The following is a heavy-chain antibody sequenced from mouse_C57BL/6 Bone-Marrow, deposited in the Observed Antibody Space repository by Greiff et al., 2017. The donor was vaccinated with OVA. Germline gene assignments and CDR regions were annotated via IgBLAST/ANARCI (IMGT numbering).Heavy chain of an antibody. V-gene: IGHV1-69*01. Sequence: QVQLQQPGAELVMPGASVKLSCKASGYTFTSYWMHWVKQRPGQGLEWIGEIDPSDSYTNYNQKFKGKSTLTVDKSSSTAYMQLSSLTSEDSAVYNCARSDDYGSSYDGYFDVWGTGTTVTVSS. J-gene: IGHJ1*03. D-gene: IGHD1-1*01. CDR2: IDPSDSYT. CDR1: GYTFTSYW. CDR3: ARSDDYGSSYDGYFDV.